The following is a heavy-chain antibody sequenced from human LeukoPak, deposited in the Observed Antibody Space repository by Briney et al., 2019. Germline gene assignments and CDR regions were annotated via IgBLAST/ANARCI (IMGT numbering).Heavy chain of an antibody. CDR1: GGSISSNSYY. CDR2: IYYSGST. D-gene: IGHD3/OR15-3a*01. Sequence: KSSETLSHTCTVSGGSISSNSYYGPWIRQPPGEGLEWIATIYYSGSTYYNPSLKSRVTISVDTSKNQFSLKLSSVTAADAAVYYCERHDFVGWPTHYLDYWGQGTLVTVSS. CDR3: ERHDFVGWPTHYLDY. J-gene: IGHJ4*02. V-gene: IGHV4-39*01.